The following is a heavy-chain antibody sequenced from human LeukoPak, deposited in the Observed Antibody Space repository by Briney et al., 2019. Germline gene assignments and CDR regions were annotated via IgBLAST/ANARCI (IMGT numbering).Heavy chain of an antibody. CDR1: GFTFSSYS. V-gene: IGHV3-21*01. CDR2: ISIISSYI. D-gene: IGHD3-10*01. Sequence: GGSLRLSCAASGFTFSSYSMNWVRQAPGKGLEWVSSISIISSYIYYADSVKGRFTISRDNAKNSLYLQMNSLRAEDTAVYYCARDRVEVRGVYYYYGMDVWGQGTTVTVSS. J-gene: IGHJ6*02. CDR3: ARDRVEVRGVYYYYGMDV.